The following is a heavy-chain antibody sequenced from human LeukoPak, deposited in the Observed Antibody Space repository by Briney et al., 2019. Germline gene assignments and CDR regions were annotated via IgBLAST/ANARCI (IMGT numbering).Heavy chain of an antibody. CDR3: TTEEFTVPPFDY. Sequence: GGSLRLSCAASGFTFSNAWMSWVRQAPGKGLEWVGRIKSKTDGGTTDYAAPVKGRFTISRDDSKNTLYLQMNSLKTEDTAVYYRTTEEFTVPPFDYWGQGTLVTVSS. CDR2: IKSKTDGGTT. V-gene: IGHV3-15*01. CDR1: GFTFSNAW. J-gene: IGHJ4*02. D-gene: IGHD3-10*01.